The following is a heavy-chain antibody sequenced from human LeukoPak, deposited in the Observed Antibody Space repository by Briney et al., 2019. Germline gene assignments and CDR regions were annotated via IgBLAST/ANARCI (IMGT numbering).Heavy chain of an antibody. J-gene: IGHJ4*02. D-gene: IGHD5-18*01. CDR1: GFTFSSYV. CDR2: ISYDGSNE. Sequence: GGSLRLSCAASGFTFSSYVMHWVRQAPGKGLEWVAIISYDGSNEYYADSVKGRFTISRDNSKNTLYLQMNSLRAEDTAVYYCAKGPAGYSYGYSHYWGQGTLVTVSS. V-gene: IGHV3-30*04. CDR3: AKGPAGYSYGYSHY.